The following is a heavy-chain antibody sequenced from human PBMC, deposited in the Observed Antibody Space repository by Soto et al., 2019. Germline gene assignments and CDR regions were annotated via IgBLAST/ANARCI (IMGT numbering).Heavy chain of an antibody. D-gene: IGHD3-22*01. CDR3: AREFYDSSGYSDYFDY. V-gene: IGHV5-51*01. CDR1: GYSFTSYW. J-gene: IGHJ4*02. Sequence: GESLKISCKGSGYSFTSYWIGWVRQMPGKGLEWMGIIYPGDSDTRYSPSFQGQVTISADKSISTAYLQWSSLKASDTAMYYCAREFYDSSGYSDYFDYWGQGTLVTVSS. CDR2: IYPGDSDT.